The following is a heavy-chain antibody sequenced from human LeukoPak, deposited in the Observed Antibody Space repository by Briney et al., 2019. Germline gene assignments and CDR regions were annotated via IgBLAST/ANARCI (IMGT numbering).Heavy chain of an antibody. D-gene: IGHD1-20*01. CDR1: GYTLTELS. CDR2: FDPEDGET. CDR3: ATAPNWNPGNAFDI. V-gene: IGHV1-24*01. J-gene: IGHJ3*02. Sequence: ASVKVSCKVSGYTLTELSMHWVRQAPGKGLEWMGGFDPEDGETIYAQKFQGRVTMTEDTSTDTAYMELSSLRSEDTAVYYCATAPNWNPGNAFDIWGQGTMVTVSS.